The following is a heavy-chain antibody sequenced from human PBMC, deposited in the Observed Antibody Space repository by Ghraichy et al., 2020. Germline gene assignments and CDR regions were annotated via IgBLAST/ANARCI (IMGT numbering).Heavy chain of an antibody. Sequence: GGSLRLSCAASGFTFSSYGMHSVRQAPGKGLEWVAFIRYDGSNKYYADSVKGRFTISRDNSKNTLYLQMNSLRAEDTAVYYCAKDSSVDTAMVWIDYWGQGTLVTVSS. D-gene: IGHD5-18*01. CDR2: IRYDGSNK. CDR1: GFTFSSYG. J-gene: IGHJ4*02. CDR3: AKDSSVDTAMVWIDY. V-gene: IGHV3-30*02.